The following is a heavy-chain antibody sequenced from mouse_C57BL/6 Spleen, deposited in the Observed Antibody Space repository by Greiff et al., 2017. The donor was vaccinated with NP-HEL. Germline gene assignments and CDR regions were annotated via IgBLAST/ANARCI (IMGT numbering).Heavy chain of an antibody. V-gene: IGHV5-9-1*02. J-gene: IGHJ2*01. D-gene: IGHD4-1*02. CDR3: TRDQLGLDYFDY. Sequence: EVKVEESGEGLVKPGGSLKLSCAASGFTFSSYAMSWVRQTPEKRLEWVAYISSGGDYIYYADTVKGRFTISRDNARNTLYLQMSSLKSEDTAMYYCTRDQLGLDYFDYWGQGTTLTVSS. CDR2: ISSGGDYI. CDR1: GFTFSSYA.